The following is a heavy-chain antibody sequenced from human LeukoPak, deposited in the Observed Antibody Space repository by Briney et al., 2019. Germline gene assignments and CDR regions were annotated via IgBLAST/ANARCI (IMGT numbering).Heavy chain of an antibody. CDR3: ARFRTAMQLWKGYYFDY. D-gene: IGHD5-18*01. CDR2: IKQDGREK. V-gene: IGHV3-7*01. CDR1: GFTFSNYW. J-gene: IGHJ4*02. Sequence: GGSLRLSCAASGFTFSNYWMSWVRQAPGKGLEWVANIKQDGREKYYVDSVKGRVTISRDNTKKSLYLQMNTLRAEDTAVYYCARFRTAMQLWKGYYFDYWGQGTLVTVSS.